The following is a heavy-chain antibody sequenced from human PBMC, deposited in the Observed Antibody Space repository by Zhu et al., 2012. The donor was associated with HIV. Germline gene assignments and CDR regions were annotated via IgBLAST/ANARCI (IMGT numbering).Heavy chain of an antibody. CDR1: GGSFSGYY. CDR2: INHSGST. J-gene: IGHJ6*02. D-gene: IGHD3-10*01. Sequence: QVQLQQWGVGLSKPSETLSLTCAVYGGSFSGYYWSWIRQPPGKGLEWIGEINHSGSTNYNPSLKSRVTISVDTSKNQFSLKLSSVTAADTAVYYCARTRRYHYGSGSYYPMDVWGQGTTVTVSS. CDR3: ARTRRYHYGSGSYYPMDV. V-gene: IGHV4-34*01.